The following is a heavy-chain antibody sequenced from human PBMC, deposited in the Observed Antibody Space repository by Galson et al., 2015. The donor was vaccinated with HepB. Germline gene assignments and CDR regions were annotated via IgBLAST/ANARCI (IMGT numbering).Heavy chain of an antibody. CDR2: INSDGGST. Sequence: ALRLSCAASGVTFSNYWMHWVSQGPGKGLVWVSRINSDGGSTSYADSVKGRFTISRDNAKNTLYLQMNSLRAEDTAVYYCARGYSNGYRIDYWGQGALVTVSS. CDR3: ARGYSNGYRIDY. V-gene: IGHV3-74*01. CDR1: GVTFSNYW. J-gene: IGHJ4*02. D-gene: IGHD5-18*01.